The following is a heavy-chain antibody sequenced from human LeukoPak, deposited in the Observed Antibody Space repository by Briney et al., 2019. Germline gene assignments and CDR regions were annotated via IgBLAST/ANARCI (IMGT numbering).Heavy chain of an antibody. J-gene: IGHJ4*02. Sequence: GSLRLSCAASGFTFSSYAMHWVRQAPGKGLEWVAVISYDGSNKYYADSVKGRFTISRDNSKNTLYLQMNSLRAEDTAVYYCARDFSPGYSSSWTDRYDYWGQGTLVTVSS. CDR2: ISYDGSNK. CDR3: ARDFSPGYSSSWTDRYDY. CDR1: GFTFSSYA. D-gene: IGHD6-13*01. V-gene: IGHV3-30-3*01.